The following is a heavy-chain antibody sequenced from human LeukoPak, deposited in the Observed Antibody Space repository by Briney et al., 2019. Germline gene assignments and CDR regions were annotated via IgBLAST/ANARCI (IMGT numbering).Heavy chain of an antibody. Sequence: GGSLRLSCAASGFTFSNYAMSWVRQAPGKGLEWVSSIDASGGATYYADSVKGRFTISRDNSKNTFYLQMNSLRAEDTAVYSCAKGSGSGWYGWFAPWGQGSLVTVSS. V-gene: IGHV3-23*01. CDR2: IDASGGAT. J-gene: IGHJ5*02. D-gene: IGHD6-19*01. CDR3: AKGSGSGWYGWFAP. CDR1: GFTFSNYA.